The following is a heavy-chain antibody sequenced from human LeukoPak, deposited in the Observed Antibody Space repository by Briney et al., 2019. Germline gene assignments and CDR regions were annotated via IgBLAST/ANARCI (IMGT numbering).Heavy chain of an antibody. CDR3: ARDYCSSTSCYADY. CDR2: INHSGST. Sequence: SETLSLTCAVYGGSFSGYYWSWIRQPPGKGREWIGEINHSGSTNYNPSLKSRVTISVDTSKNQFSLKLSSVTAADTAVYYCARDYCSSTSCYADYWGQGTLVTVSS. V-gene: IGHV4-34*01. D-gene: IGHD2-2*01. CDR1: GGSFSGYY. J-gene: IGHJ4*02.